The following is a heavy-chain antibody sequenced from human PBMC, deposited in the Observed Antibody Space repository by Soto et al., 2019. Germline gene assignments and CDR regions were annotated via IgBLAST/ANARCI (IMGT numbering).Heavy chain of an antibody. J-gene: IGHJ5*02. CDR3: ARGPKLWTKVGYWFDP. CDR2: INPNSGGT. D-gene: IGHD4-17*01. Sequence: ASVKVSCKASGYTFTGYYMHWVRQAPGQGLEWMGWINPNSGGTNYAQKFQGWVTMTRDTSISTAYMELSRLRSDDTAVYYCARGPKLWTKVGYWFDPWGQGTLVTVSS. CDR1: GYTFTGYY. V-gene: IGHV1-2*04.